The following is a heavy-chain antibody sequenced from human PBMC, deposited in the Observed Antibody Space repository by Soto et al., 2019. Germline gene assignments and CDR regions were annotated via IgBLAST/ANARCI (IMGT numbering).Heavy chain of an antibody. J-gene: IGHJ6*02. V-gene: IGHV1-69*06. CDR1: GGTFSSCA. Sequence: GASVKVSCKASGGTFSSCAISWVRQARGQGLEWMGGIIPIFGTANYAQKFQGRVTITADKSTSTAYMELSSLRSEDTAVYYCARAYDFWSGSRGPYYYGMDVWGQGTTVTVSS. CDR3: ARAYDFWSGSRGPYYYGMDV. CDR2: IIPIFGTA. D-gene: IGHD3-3*01.